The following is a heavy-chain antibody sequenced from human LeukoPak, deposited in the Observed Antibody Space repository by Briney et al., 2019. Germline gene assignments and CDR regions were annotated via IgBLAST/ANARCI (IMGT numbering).Heavy chain of an antibody. CDR1: GGSFSGYY. CDR2: INHSGST. Sequence: SETLSLTCAVYGGSFSGYYWSWIRQPPGKGLERIGEINHSGSTNYNPSLKSRVTISVDTSKNQFSLKLSSVTAADTAVYYCARGRITMVRGVIITSHYYYGMDVWGKGTTVTVSS. V-gene: IGHV4-34*01. CDR3: ARGRITMVRGVIITSHYYYGMDV. D-gene: IGHD3-10*01. J-gene: IGHJ6*04.